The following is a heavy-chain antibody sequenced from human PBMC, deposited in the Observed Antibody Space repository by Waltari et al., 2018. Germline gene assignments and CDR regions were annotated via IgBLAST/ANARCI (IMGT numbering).Heavy chain of an antibody. Sequence: QVQLVESGGGVVQPGRSLRLSCAASGFTFSSYAMHWVRQAPGKGLEWVAVISDEGSNKYYADSVKGRFTISRDKSKNTLYRQMNSLRAEDTAVYYCAKVPIAVAVGTLDYWGQGTLVTVSS. CDR1: GFTFSSYA. CDR3: AKVPIAVAVGTLDY. CDR2: ISDEGSNK. D-gene: IGHD6-19*01. V-gene: IGHV3-30*07. J-gene: IGHJ4*02.